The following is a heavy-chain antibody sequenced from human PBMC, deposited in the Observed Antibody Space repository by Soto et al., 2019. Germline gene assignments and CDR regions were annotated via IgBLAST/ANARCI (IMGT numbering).Heavy chain of an antibody. D-gene: IGHD6-13*01. CDR1: GGSISSYY. CDR3: ARVGRIAAAGIHY. J-gene: IGHJ4*02. Sequence: QVQLQESGPGLVKPSETLSLTCTVSGGSISSYYWSWIRQPPGKGLEWIGYIYYSGSTNYNPSLKIRVTISVDTSKNQFSLKLSSVTAADTAVYYCARVGRIAAAGIHYWGQGTLVTVSS. CDR2: IYYSGST. V-gene: IGHV4-59*01.